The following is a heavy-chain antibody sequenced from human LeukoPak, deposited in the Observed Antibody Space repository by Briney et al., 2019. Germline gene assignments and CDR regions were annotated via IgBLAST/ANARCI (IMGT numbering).Heavy chain of an antibody. CDR3: ARGGLQPFDY. Sequence: PGGSLRLSCAVSGVTVSSNYMSWVRQAPGKGLEWVSVIYSGGSTYYADSVKGRFTISRDNSKNTLYLQMNSLRAEDTAVYYCARGGLQPFDYWGQGTLVTVSS. CDR2: IYSGGST. V-gene: IGHV3-53*01. D-gene: IGHD5-24*01. J-gene: IGHJ4*02. CDR1: GVTVSSNY.